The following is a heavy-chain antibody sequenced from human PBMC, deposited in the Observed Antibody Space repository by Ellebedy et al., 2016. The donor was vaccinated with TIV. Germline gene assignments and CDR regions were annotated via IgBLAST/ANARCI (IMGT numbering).Heavy chain of an antibody. Sequence: MPSETLSLSCTVSGVSISSSSYYWGWLRQPQGKGLEWIGSIYYSGSTYYNPSLKSRVTISVDTSKNQFSLKLSPVTAADTAVYYCARRPGAGQGTHYYYYGMDVWGQGTTVTVSS. CDR2: IYYSGST. CDR1: GVSISSSSYY. J-gene: IGHJ6*02. D-gene: IGHD1-14*01. V-gene: IGHV4-39*01. CDR3: ARRPGAGQGTHYYYYGMDV.